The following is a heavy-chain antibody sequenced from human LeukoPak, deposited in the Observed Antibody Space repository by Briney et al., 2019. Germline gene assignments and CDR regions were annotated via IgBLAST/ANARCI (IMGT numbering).Heavy chain of an antibody. V-gene: IGHV1-46*01. CDR1: GGTFTSYY. D-gene: IGHD6-19*01. Sequence: GASVKVSCKASGGTFTSYYMHWVRQAPGQGLEWMGIINPSGGSTSYAQKFQGRVTMTRDTSTSTVYMELSSLRSEDTAVYYCATRYSSGWYTFDYWGQGTLVTVSS. CDR2: INPSGGST. CDR3: ATRYSSGWYTFDY. J-gene: IGHJ4*02.